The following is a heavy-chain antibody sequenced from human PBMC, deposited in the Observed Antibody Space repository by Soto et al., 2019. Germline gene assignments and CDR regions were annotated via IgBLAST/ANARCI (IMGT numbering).Heavy chain of an antibody. CDR1: GFTFSSYA. CDR2: ISGSGGST. J-gene: IGHJ4*02. CDR3: ARRLAVAGYFDY. Sequence: SLRLSCAASGFTFSSYAMSWVRQAPGKGLEWVSAISGSGGSTYYADSVKGRFTISRDNSKNTLYLQMNSLRAEDTAVYYCARRLAVAGYFDYWGQGTLVTVSS. D-gene: IGHD6-19*01. V-gene: IGHV3-23*01.